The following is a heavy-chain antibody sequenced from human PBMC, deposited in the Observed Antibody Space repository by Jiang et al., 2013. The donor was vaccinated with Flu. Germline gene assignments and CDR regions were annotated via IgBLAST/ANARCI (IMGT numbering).Heavy chain of an antibody. CDR1: W. Sequence: WMIWVRQASREGAGSGLANISEDGSKKQYVDSVKGRFTISRDNARNSLYLQMNSLRAEDTAVYYCAGGWGTCDYWGRGTLVTVSS. D-gene: IGHD1-1*01. CDR3: AGGWGTCDY. J-gene: IGHJ4*02. V-gene: IGHV3-7*03. CDR2: ISEDGSKK.